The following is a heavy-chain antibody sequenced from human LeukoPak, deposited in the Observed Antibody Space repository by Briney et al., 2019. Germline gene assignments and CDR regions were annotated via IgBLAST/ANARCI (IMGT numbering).Heavy chain of an antibody. CDR2: IDQSGGRD. Sequence: GGSLRLSCAASGFTFSRFWMNWVRQAPGRGLEWVANIDQSGGRDNYVDSVKGRFTISRDNAKNSLFLEMSSLRADDTAVYFCARDVEGGTFDIWGQGTTVTVSS. CDR3: ARDVEGGTFDI. J-gene: IGHJ3*02. CDR1: GFTFSRFW. D-gene: IGHD3-16*01. V-gene: IGHV3-7*05.